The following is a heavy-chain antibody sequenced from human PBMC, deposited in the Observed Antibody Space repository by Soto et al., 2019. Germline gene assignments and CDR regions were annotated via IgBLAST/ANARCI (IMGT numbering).Heavy chain of an antibody. CDR2: IYSGGPT. CDR3: ARAWWSSSRWFDP. J-gene: IGHJ5*02. D-gene: IGHD6-6*01. Sequence: EVQLVETGGGLIQPGGSLRLSCEVTGFTVSSNYMSWVRQAPGKGLEWVSVIYSGGPTYSADSVKGRFTISRDDSKNTLYLQMNSLRAEDTAVYYCARAWWSSSRWFDPWGQGTLVTVSS. V-gene: IGHV3-53*02. CDR1: GFTVSSNY.